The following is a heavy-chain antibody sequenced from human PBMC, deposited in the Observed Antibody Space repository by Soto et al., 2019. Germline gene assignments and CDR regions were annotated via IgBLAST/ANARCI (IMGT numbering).Heavy chain of an antibody. CDR2: FIPIFRTL. Sequence: QVQLIQSEAEVKKPGSSVRVSCTASGGIFGSHGFSWVRQAPGQRLEWVGGFIPIFRTLTYTEKFQARVRIAADESTNTVYLGLSSLTSEDTAVYYCVRDRRSYYSDPHDEFVASDYEVWGQGTMVSVSS. J-gene: IGHJ3*01. V-gene: IGHV1-69*01. D-gene: IGHD3-22*01. CDR1: GGIFGSHG. CDR3: VRDRRSYYSDPHDEFVASDYEV.